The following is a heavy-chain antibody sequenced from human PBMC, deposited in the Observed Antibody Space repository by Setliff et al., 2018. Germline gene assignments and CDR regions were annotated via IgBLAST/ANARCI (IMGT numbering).Heavy chain of an antibody. D-gene: IGHD3-10*01. Sequence: TLSLTCTVSGGSISSYYWSWIRQPPGKGLEWLALIYWDDVKRYSPFLKNRLTITQDTSKNQVVLTLTNMDPVDTATYYCAHRGGYGADSLYYFDVWGQGTLVTVSS. J-gene: IGHJ4*02. V-gene: IGHV2-5*08. CDR3: AHRGGYGADSLYYFDV. CDR1: GGSISSYYW. CDR2: IYWDDVK.